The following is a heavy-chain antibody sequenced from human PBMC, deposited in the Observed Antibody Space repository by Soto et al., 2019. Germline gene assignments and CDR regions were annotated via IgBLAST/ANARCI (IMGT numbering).Heavy chain of an antibody. D-gene: IGHD4-17*01. CDR3: ARQFGYGDRDY. CDR2: IDPSDSYT. Sequence: GESLETSCKGPGYSFTSYWISWVRQMPGKGLERMGRIDPSDSYTNYSPSFQGHVTNSADKSISNAYLQCSSLKASDTAMYYCARQFGYGDRDYWGQGTLVTVSS. J-gene: IGHJ4*02. CDR1: GYSFTSYW. V-gene: IGHV5-10-1*01.